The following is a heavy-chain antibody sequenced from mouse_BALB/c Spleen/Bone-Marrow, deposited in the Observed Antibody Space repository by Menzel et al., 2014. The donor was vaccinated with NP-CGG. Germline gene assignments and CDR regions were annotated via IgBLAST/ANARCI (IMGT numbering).Heavy chain of an antibody. J-gene: IGHJ3*01. Sequence: VQLQQSGPDLVKPGASVKISCKASGYSFTDYYTHWVKQSHGKSLEWIGRVNPNNGGTNYNQKFKGKAILTVDKSSNTAYTELRSLTSEDSAVYFCARDYDYGCAYWGQWTLVTVSA. CDR3: ARDYDYGCAY. V-gene: IGHV1-18*01. CDR2: VNPNNGGT. D-gene: IGHD2-4*01. CDR1: GYSFTDYY.